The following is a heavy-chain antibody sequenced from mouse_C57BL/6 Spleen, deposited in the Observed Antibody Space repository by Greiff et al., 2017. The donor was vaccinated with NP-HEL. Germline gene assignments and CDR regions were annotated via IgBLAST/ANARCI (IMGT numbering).Heavy chain of an antibody. CDR1: GYTFTNYW. J-gene: IGHJ3*02. CDR3: GRSRLKDYGY. Sequence: QVQLQQSGAELVKPGASVKLSCKASGYTFTNYWMHWVKQRPGQGLEWIGNINPRNGGTNYNEKFKSKATLPADKSSSTAYMQLSSLTSEDSAVYCCGRSRLKDYGYWGQGTLVTVS. V-gene: IGHV1-53*01. CDR2: INPRNGGT. D-gene: IGHD1-2*01.